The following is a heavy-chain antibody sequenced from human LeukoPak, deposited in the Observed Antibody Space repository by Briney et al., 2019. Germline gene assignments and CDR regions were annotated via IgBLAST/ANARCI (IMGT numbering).Heavy chain of an antibody. D-gene: IGHD3-22*01. CDR3: ARPGRYYDTTDFDY. CDR1: GYSISSGYY. V-gene: IGHV4-38-2*01. CDR2: IYHSGST. J-gene: IGHJ4*02. Sequence: PSETLSLTCAVSGYSISSGYYWGWIRQPPGKGLEWIGSIYHSGSTYYNPSLKSRGTISVDTSKNQFSLKLSSVTAADTAVYYCARPGRYYDTTDFDYWGQGTLVTVSS.